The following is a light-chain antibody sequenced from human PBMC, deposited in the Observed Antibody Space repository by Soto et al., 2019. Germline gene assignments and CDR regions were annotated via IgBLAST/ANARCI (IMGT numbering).Light chain of an antibody. CDR3: SSYTSSSTAV. J-gene: IGLJ7*01. CDR1: SSDVGGYNY. V-gene: IGLV2-14*01. CDR2: DVS. Sequence: QSVLTQPASVSGSPGQSITISCTGTSSDVGGYNYVYWYQQHPGKAPKLMIYDVSNRPSGVSNRFSGSKSGNSASLTISGLQAEDEADYYCSSYTSSSTAVFGGGTQLTVL.